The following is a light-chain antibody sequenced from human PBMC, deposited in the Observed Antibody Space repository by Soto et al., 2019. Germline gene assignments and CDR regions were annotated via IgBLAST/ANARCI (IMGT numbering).Light chain of an antibody. CDR1: SSNIGSNT. J-gene: IGLJ2*01. V-gene: IGLV1-44*01. Sequence: QSVLTQPPSASGTPGQRVTISCSGSSSNIGSNTVNWYQQLPGTAPKLLIYSNNQRPSAVPDRFSGSKSGLSASLAISGLQSEDEGAYYCAAWDDSLNGVFGGGTTLTVL. CDR3: AAWDDSLNGV. CDR2: SNN.